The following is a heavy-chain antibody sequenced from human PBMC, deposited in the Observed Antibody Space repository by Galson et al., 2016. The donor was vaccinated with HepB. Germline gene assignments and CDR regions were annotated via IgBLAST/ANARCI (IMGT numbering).Heavy chain of an antibody. CDR3: ARALGGDEDY. CDR2: INRDGSIT. J-gene: IGHJ4*02. D-gene: IGHD4-17*01. Sequence: SLRLSCAASGFTFSSYWMHWVRQALGKGLVWVSRINRDGSITNYADSVEGRCTISRDNAKNTLYLQMSSLRAEDTAVYHCARALGGDEDYWGQGTLVTVSS. CDR1: GFTFSSYW. V-gene: IGHV3-74*01.